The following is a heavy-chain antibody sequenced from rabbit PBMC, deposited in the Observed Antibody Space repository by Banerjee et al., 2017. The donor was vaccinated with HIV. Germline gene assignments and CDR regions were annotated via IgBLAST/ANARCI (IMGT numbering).Heavy chain of an antibody. CDR2: INTSSGNT. CDR1: GFSFSNKYV. CDR3: ARTDDDSGWTRLDL. D-gene: IGHD4-1*01. Sequence: QEQLVESGGGLVKPGASLTLSCKASGFSFSNKYVMCWVRQAPGKGLEWIACINTSSGNTVYASWAKGRFTISKTSSTTVTLQMTSLTAADTAIYSCARTDDDSGWTRLDLWGPGTLVTVS. J-gene: IGHJ6*01. V-gene: IGHV1S45*01.